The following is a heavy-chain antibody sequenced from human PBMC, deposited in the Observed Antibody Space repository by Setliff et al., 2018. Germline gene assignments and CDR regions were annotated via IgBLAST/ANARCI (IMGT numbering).Heavy chain of an antibody. CDR3: ASSSGAYNSGRYPY. CDR1: GYRLIEVS. Sequence: ASVKVSCKVSGYRLIEVSMHWVRQAPGKGLEWMGGFDPEDEETIYAQKFQGRVTMTDDTSTDTAYMELSSLRSEDTAVYYCASSSGAYNSGRYPYWGQGTLVTVSS. D-gene: IGHD6-19*01. V-gene: IGHV1-24*01. CDR2: FDPEDEET. J-gene: IGHJ4*02.